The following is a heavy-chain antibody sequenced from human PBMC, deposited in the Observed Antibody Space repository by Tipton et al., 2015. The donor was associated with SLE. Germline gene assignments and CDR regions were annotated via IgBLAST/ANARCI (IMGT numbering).Heavy chain of an antibody. D-gene: IGHD5-24*01. J-gene: IGHJ5*01. CDR1: GFTFSSYG. CDR3: ARDGWQWLDC. CDR2: IRYDGSNK. Sequence: SLRLSCAASGFTFSSYGMHWVRQAPGKGLEWVAFIRYDGSNKYYADSVKGRFTISRDNSKNTLYLQMNSLRAEDTAVYYCARDGWQWLDCWGQGTLVTVSS. V-gene: IGHV3-30*02.